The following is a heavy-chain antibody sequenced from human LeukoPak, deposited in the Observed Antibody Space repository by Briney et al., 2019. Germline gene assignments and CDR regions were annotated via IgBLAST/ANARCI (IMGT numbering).Heavy chain of an antibody. CDR2: IYYSGST. CDR1: GGSISSYY. V-gene: IGHV4-59*08. D-gene: IGHD6-13*01. J-gene: IGHJ4*02. CDR3: AKGSSWHYYFDY. Sequence: SETLSLTCTVSGGSISSYYWSWIRQPPGKGLEWIGYIYYSGSTNYDPSPKSRVTISVDTSKNQFSLKLSSVTAADTAVYYCAKGSSWHYYFDYWGQGTLVTVSS.